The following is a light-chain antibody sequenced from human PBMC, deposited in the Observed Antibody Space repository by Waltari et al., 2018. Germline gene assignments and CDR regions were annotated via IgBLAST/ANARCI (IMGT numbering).Light chain of an antibody. Sequence: VVLTQSPATLSLSAGDGATLSCRASQNINTFLAWYQQKPGQAPRLLIYDASNRATGVPVRFSGGGSGTEFTLTISSLEPEDFAVYYCQQRAVWPPNFGGGTKVEIK. CDR3: QQRAVWPPN. CDR1: QNINTF. CDR2: DAS. J-gene: IGKJ4*01. V-gene: IGKV3-11*01.